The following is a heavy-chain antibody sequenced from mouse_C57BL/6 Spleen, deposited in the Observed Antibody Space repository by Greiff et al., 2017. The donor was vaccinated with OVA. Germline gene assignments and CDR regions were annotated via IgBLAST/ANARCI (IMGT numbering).Heavy chain of an antibody. J-gene: IGHJ4*01. CDR3: ARMEFYAMDY. Sequence: EVQGVESGGGLVKPGGSPKLSCAASGFTFSDYGMHWVRQAPEKGLEWVAYISSGSSTIYYADTVKGRFTISRDNAKNTLFLQMTSLRSEDTAMYYCARMEFYAMDYWGQGTSVTVSS. V-gene: IGHV5-17*01. CDR1: GFTFSDYG. CDR2: ISSGSSTI.